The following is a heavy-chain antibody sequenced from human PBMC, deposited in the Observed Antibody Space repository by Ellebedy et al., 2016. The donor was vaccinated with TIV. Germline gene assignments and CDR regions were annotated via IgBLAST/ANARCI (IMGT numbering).Heavy chain of an antibody. CDR3: ARGPDFTHPLLAF. Sequence: ASVKVSCKASGGTFNSYAISWVRQAPGQGLEWMGEIIPLFGTIQYAQMFQDRVTITADRSTGTAYMELSTLRSEDTAVYYCARGPDFTHPLLAFWGQGTPVTVSS. CDR1: GGTFNSYA. CDR2: IIPLFGTI. J-gene: IGHJ4*02. V-gene: IGHV1-69*06.